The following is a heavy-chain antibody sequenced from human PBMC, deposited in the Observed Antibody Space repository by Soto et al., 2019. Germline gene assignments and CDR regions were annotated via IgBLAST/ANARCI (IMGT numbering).Heavy chain of an antibody. CDR2: IDARGST. CDR1: GCSMMSYY. CDR3: AGIGEEIYYGMDV. D-gene: IGHD3-3*01. V-gene: IGHV4-4*07. J-gene: IGHJ6*02. Sequence: QVQLQESGPGLVKPSATLSLTCNVSGCSMMSYYLNWIRQPAGEGLEWMGRIDARGSTKYNPSRESRVNMLVDVSQNQFSLRLTSVTAADTAVYYCAGIGEEIYYGMDVWGQGTTVTVSS.